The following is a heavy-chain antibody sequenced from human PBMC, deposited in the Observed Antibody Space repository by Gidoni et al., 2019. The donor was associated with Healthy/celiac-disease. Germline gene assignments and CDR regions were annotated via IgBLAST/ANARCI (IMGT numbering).Heavy chain of an antibody. CDR3: ARGLHPYSSSWYWFDP. D-gene: IGHD6-13*01. V-gene: IGHV1-8*01. CDR2: MNPNSGNT. Sequence: QVQLVQSGAEVKKPGASVKVSCKASGYTFTSYDINWVRQATGQGLEWMGWMNPNSGNTGYAQKFQGRVTMTRNTSISTAYMELSSLRSEDTAVYYCARGLHPYSSSWYWFDPWGQGTLVTVSS. J-gene: IGHJ5*02. CDR1: GYTFTSYD.